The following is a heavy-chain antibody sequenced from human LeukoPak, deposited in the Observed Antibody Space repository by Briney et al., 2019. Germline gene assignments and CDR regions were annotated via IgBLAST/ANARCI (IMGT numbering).Heavy chain of an antibody. CDR1: GFSHSSYA. CDR2: ISGSGDT. Sequence: GGSLRLSCAVSGFSHSSYAMSWVRQAPGKGLEGVSTISGSGDTYYVDSVKGRFTISRDNSKNTLYLQMNSLRAEDAAVYYCAKEGGYNYGYLDSWGQGTLVTVSS. V-gene: IGHV3-23*01. J-gene: IGHJ4*02. D-gene: IGHD5-18*01. CDR3: AKEGGYNYGYLDS.